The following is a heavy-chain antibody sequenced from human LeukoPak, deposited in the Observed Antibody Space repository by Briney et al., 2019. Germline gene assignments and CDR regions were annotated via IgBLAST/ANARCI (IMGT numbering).Heavy chain of an antibody. Sequence: SETLSLTCTVSGGSISSSSYYWGWIRQPPGKGLEWIGSIYYSGSTYHNPSLKSRVTISVDTSKNQFSLKLSSVTAADTAVYYCARAPSYCSSTSCTNWFDPWGQGTLVTVSS. CDR3: ARAPSYCSSTSCTNWFDP. CDR1: GGSISSSSYY. D-gene: IGHD2-2*01. V-gene: IGHV4-39*07. J-gene: IGHJ5*02. CDR2: IYYSGST.